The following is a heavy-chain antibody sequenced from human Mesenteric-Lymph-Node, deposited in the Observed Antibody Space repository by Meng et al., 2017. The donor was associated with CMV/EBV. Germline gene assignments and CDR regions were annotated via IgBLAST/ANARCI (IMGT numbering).Heavy chain of an antibody. CDR3: ARGKNWFDP. V-gene: IGHV1-18*01. J-gene: IGHJ5*02. CDR2: ISPYNGDT. Sequence: KVSFKTSGYTLTTYGIGWVRQAPGQGLEWMGWISPYNGDTNNEQKFLGRVTMTADTSTSTAYMEVTSLRSDDTAVYYCARGKNWFDPWGQGTLVTVSS. CDR1: GYTLTTYG.